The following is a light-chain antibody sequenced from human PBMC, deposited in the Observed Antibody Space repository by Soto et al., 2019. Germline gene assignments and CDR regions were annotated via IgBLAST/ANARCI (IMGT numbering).Light chain of an antibody. CDR1: SSNIGGNT. J-gene: IGLJ3*02. CDR2: SNV. Sequence: QSVLTQPPSASGTPGQSVTMSCSGSSSNIGGNTVNWYQHLPGTAPKLLIYSNVQRPSGVPDRFSGSKSGTSGSLAISGLQSDDEDDYYCTSWDDSLNGWVFGGGTKLTVL. CDR3: TSWDDSLNGWV. V-gene: IGLV1-44*01.